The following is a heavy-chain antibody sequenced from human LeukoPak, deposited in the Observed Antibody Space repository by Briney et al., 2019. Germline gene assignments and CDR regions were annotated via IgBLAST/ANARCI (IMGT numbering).Heavy chain of an antibody. CDR3: AKGGVVPPAYDWFDP. CDR1: GFTFSSYA. J-gene: IGHJ5*02. Sequence: HSGGSLRLSCAASGFTFSSYAMSWVRQAPGKGLEWVSAISGSGGSTYYADSVKGRFTISRDNSNLYLQMNSLRAEDTALYYCAKGGVVPPAYDWFDPWGQGTLVTVSS. V-gene: IGHV3-23*01. D-gene: IGHD2-2*01. CDR2: ISGSGGST.